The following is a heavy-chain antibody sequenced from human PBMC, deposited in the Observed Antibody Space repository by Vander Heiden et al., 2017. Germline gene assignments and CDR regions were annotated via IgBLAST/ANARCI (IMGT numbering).Heavy chain of an antibody. J-gene: IGHJ4*02. CDR3: ARDLQSLAYFDGDCALSQYYFDY. D-gene: IGHD2-21*02. Sequence: QVQLVQSGAEVKKPGASVKVSCKASGYTFTSYGSSWVRQAPGQGLEWMGWISAYNGNTNYAQKLQGRVTMTTDTSTSTAYMELRSLRSDDTAVYYCARDLQSLAYFDGDCALSQYYFDYWGQGTLVTVSS. CDR1: GYTFTSYG. V-gene: IGHV1-18*01. CDR2: ISAYNGNT.